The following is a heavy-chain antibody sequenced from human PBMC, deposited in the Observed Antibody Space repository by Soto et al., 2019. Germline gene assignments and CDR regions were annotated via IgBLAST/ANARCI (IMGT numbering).Heavy chain of an antibody. CDR2: ISAYNGET. V-gene: IGHV1-18*01. CDR1: GYTFTSYG. J-gene: IGHJ4*02. CDR3: ATDPPDYDSSGYHFGY. D-gene: IGHD3-22*01. Sequence: ASVKVSCKASGYTFTSYGISWVRQAPGQGLEWMGWISAYNGETIYAQKFQGRVTMTEDTSTDTAYMELSSLRSEDTAVYYCATDPPDYDSSGYHFGYWGQGTLVTVSS.